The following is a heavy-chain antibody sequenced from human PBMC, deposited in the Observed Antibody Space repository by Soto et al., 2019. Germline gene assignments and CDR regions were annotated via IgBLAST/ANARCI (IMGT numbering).Heavy chain of an antibody. Sequence: GESLKISCKGSGYSFASYWIGWVRQMPGKGLEWMGIIYPGDSDTRYSPSFQGQVTISADNSISTAYLQWSSLKASDSAMYFCARQVEDGYSFGYNYWGQGTQVTVSS. CDR2: IYPGDSDT. CDR1: GYSFASYW. V-gene: IGHV5-51*01. CDR3: ARQVEDGYSFGYNY. D-gene: IGHD5-18*01. J-gene: IGHJ4*02.